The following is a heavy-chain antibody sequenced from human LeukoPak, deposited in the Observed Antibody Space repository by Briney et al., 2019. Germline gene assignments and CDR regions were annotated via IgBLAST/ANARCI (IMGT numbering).Heavy chain of an antibody. D-gene: IGHD6-6*01. V-gene: IGHV4-34*01. Sequence: SETLSLTCAVYGGSFSGYYWSWIRQPPGKGLEWIGEINHSGSTNYNPSLKSRGTISVDTSKNQFSLKLSSVTAADTAVYYCARGGKTAYSSSSHFDYWGQGTLVTVSS. CDR3: ARGGKTAYSSSSHFDY. J-gene: IGHJ4*02. CDR2: INHSGST. CDR1: GGSFSGYY.